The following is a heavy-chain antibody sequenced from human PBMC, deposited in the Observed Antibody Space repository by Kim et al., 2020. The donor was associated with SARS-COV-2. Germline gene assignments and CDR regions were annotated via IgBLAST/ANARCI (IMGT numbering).Heavy chain of an antibody. CDR2: IYYSGST. Sequence: SETLSLTCTVSGGSVSSGSYYWSWIRQPPGKGLEWIGYIYYSGSTNYNPSLKSRVTISVDTSKNQFSLKLSSVTAADTAVYYCARDRVSGWYRLSMDVWG. CDR3: ARDRVSGWYRLSMDV. J-gene: IGHJ6*01. D-gene: IGHD6-19*01. V-gene: IGHV4-61*01. CDR1: GGSVSSGSYY.